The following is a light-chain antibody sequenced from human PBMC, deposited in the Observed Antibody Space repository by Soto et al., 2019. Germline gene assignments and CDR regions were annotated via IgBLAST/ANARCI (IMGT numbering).Light chain of an antibody. CDR2: WAS. CDR1: QNSLYRSNNKNY. V-gene: IGKV4-1*01. Sequence: DIVLTQSPDSLAVSLGERATINCKSSQNSLYRSNNKNYLAWFQQKPGQPPKLVIYWASTRESGVPDRFSGSGSGTDFTLTISSLQAEDVAVYYCQQYYSSPWAFGQGTKVEIK. J-gene: IGKJ1*01. CDR3: QQYYSSPWA.